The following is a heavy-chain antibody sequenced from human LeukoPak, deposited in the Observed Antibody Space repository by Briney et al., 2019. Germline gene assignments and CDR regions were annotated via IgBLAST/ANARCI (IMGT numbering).Heavy chain of an antibody. Sequence: GGSLRLSCAASGFTFSDYYMSWIRQAPGKGLEWVSYISSSGSTIYYADSVKGRFTISRDNAKNSLYLQMNSLRAEDTAVYYCARRYCSGTSCRNYFDYWGQGTLVTVSS. D-gene: IGHD2-2*01. J-gene: IGHJ4*02. V-gene: IGHV3-11*01. CDR2: ISSSGSTI. CDR3: ARRYCSGTSCRNYFDY. CDR1: GFTFSDYY.